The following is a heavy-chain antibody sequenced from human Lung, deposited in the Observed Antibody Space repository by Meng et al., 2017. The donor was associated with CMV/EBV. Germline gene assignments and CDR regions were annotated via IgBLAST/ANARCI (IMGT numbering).Heavy chain of an antibody. CDR1: GYIFSDYW. CDR3: ARNGADEDYWFDP. V-gene: IGHV5-51*01. D-gene: IGHD4-17*01. Sequence: GGSXRLXCQGFGYIFSDYWIGWVRQMPGKGLEWMGIIYPGDSDVRYSPSFQGQVFISADESISTAYLQWYSLKASDTAIYYCARNGADEDYWFDPWGQGTXVT. J-gene: IGHJ5*02. CDR2: IYPGDSDV.